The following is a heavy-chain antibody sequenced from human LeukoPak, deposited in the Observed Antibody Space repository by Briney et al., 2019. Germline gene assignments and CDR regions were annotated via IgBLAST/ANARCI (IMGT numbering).Heavy chain of an antibody. CDR1: GGSIRSYY. J-gene: IGHJ4*02. Sequence: SETLSLTCTVSGGSIRSYYWSRIRQPPGKGLEWIGEVHLDGRTNYNPSLKSRLIMSVDLPENHISLKLTSVTAADTAVYYCAREGGFYRPLDYSGQGTLVTVSS. D-gene: IGHD3-3*01. CDR2: VHLDGRT. V-gene: IGHV4-59*12. CDR3: AREGGFYRPLDY.